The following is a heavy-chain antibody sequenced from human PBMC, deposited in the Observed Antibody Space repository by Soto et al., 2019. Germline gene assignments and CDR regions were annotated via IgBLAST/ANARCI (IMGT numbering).Heavy chain of an antibody. Sequence: QVQLVESGGGLVKPGGSLRLSCAASGFTFSDYYMSWIRQAPGQGLEWVSYISSSGSHIYYADSVKGRVTISRDNAQNPLFLGMNSLTVEDAAVDYCAREGVVLPSPIDSWGQGTLVTVSS. CDR2: ISSSGSHI. J-gene: IGHJ4*02. CDR3: AREGVVLPSPIDS. CDR1: GFTFSDYY. V-gene: IGHV3-11*01. D-gene: IGHD3-16*02.